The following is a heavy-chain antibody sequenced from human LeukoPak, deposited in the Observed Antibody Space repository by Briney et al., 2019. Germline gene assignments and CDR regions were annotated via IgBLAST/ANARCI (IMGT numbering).Heavy chain of an antibody. V-gene: IGHV3-23*01. CDR3: VNGVCCSSTSCYDLYGMDV. Sequence: GGSLRLSCAASGFTFSSYAMSWVRQAPGKGLEWVSAISGSGGSTYYADSVKGRFTISRDNSKNTLYLQMNSLRAEDTAIYYCVNGVCCSSTSCYDLYGMDVWGQGTTVTVSS. J-gene: IGHJ6*02. CDR1: GFTFSSYA. CDR2: ISGSGGST. D-gene: IGHD2-2*01.